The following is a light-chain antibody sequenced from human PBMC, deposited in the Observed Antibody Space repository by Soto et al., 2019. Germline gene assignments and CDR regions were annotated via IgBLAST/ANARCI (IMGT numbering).Light chain of an antibody. CDR1: QGIRND. V-gene: IGKV1-39*01. J-gene: IGKJ5*01. CDR2: AAS. Sequence: QMTHAPSSLSASIVYRLIITSRASQGIRNDLGWYQQKSGKAPKHLIYAASSLQSGVPSRFSGSGSGTDFSLTISSLQPEDFSTYHCQQSYSIAISFGQGTRLEIK. CDR3: QQSYSIAIS.